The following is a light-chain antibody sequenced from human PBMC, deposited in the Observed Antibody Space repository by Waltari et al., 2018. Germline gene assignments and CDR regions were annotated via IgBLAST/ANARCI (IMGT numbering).Light chain of an antibody. Sequence: VLTQSPGTLSLSPGESATLPCRATPGVRYNFLAWYQQKPGQAPRLLIFGAANRATGIPDRFSGSGSGTDFTLTISRLEPEDFAVYYCQQYGTPPRTFGQGTKVDIK. CDR1: PGVRYNF. CDR2: GAA. CDR3: QQYGTPPRT. J-gene: IGKJ1*01. V-gene: IGKV3-20*01.